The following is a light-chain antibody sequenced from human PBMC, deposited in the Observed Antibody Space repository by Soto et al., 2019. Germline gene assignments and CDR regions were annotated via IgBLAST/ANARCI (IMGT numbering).Light chain of an antibody. CDR1: QSVSTN. V-gene: IGKV3-15*01. Sequence: EIVMTQSPATLSVSPGERATLSCRASQSVSTNLAWYQQKPGQPPRLLIHGAYTRATGIPARFSGSGSGTEFSLTINSLQSEDFAVYYCQHYNNWPLTFRGGNKV. CDR2: GAY. CDR3: QHYNNWPLT. J-gene: IGKJ4*01.